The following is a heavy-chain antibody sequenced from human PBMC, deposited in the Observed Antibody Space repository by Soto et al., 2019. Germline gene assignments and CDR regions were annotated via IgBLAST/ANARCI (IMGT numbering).Heavy chain of an antibody. CDR1: GFTFDDYA. V-gene: IGHV3-9*01. D-gene: IGHD3-10*01. CDR3: AKGGVRGAHFGKTHMDV. J-gene: IGHJ6*03. CDR2: ISWNSGSI. Sequence: EVQLVESGGGLVQPGRSLRLSCAASGFTFDDYAMHWVRQAPGKGLEWVSGISWNSGSIGYADSVKGRFTISRDNAKNSLYLQMNSLRAEDTALYYCAKGGVRGAHFGKTHMDVWGKGTTVTVSS.